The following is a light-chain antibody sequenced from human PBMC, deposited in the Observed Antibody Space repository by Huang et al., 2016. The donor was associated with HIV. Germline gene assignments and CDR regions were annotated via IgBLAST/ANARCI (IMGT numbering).Light chain of an antibody. CDR1: QSISSY. Sequence: DIQMTQSPSSLSASVGDSVTITCRASQSISSYLNWYQQKPGKAPNLLLYAASSLQSGVPSRFSGSGAGTDFTLTISGLQPEDLATYYCQQSYSTPRTFGQGTKVEIK. CDR3: QQSYSTPRT. J-gene: IGKJ1*01. V-gene: IGKV1-39*01. CDR2: AAS.